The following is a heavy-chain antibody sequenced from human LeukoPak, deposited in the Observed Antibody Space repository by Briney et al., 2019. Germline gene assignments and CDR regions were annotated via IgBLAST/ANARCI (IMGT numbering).Heavy chain of an antibody. V-gene: IGHV4-4*02. CDR2: IYHGESTNYNPRT. J-gene: IGHJ6*03. CDR1: GGSFSSSHW. Sequence: SGTLSLTCAVSGGSFSSSHWWAWVRQSPGEGLEWIGEIYHGESTNYNPRTNYNPPLKSRVTISVANSKKQFSLKLTSVTAADTAVYYCARESSPSSPSNYDFWSGYWKYYYYMDVWGKGTTVTVSS. D-gene: IGHD3-3*01. CDR3: ARESSPSSPSNYDFWSGYWKYYYYMDV.